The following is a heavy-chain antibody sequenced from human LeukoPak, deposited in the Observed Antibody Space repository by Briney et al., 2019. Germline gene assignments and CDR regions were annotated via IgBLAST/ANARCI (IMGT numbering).Heavy chain of an antibody. J-gene: IGHJ4*02. Sequence: SVKVSCKASGGTFSSYAISWVRQAPGQGLEWMGGIIPIFGTANYAQKFQGRVTITADESTSTAYMELSSLRSEDTAVYYCATEGPSPPPGIAAIYWGQGTLVTVSS. CDR3: ATEGPSPPPGIAAIY. V-gene: IGHV1-69*13. CDR2: IIPIFGTA. CDR1: GGTFSSYA. D-gene: IGHD6-13*01.